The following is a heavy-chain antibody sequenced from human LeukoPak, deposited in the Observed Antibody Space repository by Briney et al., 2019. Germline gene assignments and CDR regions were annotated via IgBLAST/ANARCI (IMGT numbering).Heavy chain of an antibody. Sequence: SETLSLTCTVSGDSISNYYWSWIRQTPEKGLEWMGHIHSSGGSSYYPSLKSRLTLSIDTSRNHLSLKLPSVTAADTAVYFCARLGSYHDFWGQGALVTVSS. V-gene: IGHV4-4*09. D-gene: IGHD1-26*01. CDR2: IHSSGGS. CDR1: GDSISNYY. J-gene: IGHJ4*02. CDR3: ARLGSYHDF.